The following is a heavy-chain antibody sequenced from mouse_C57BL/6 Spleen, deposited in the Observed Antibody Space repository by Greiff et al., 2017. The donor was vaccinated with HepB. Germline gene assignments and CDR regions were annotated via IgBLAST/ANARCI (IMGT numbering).Heavy chain of an antibody. CDR3: TRIFITTVVAPDAMDY. V-gene: IGHV1-15*01. Sequence: VKLVESGAELVRPGASVTLSCKASGYTFTDYEMHWVKQTPVHGLEWIGAIDPETGGTAYNQKFKGKAILTADKSSSTAYMELRSLTSEDSAVYYCTRIFITTVVAPDAMDYWGQGTSVTVSS. D-gene: IGHD1-1*01. CDR1: GYTFTDYE. CDR2: IDPETGGT. J-gene: IGHJ4*01.